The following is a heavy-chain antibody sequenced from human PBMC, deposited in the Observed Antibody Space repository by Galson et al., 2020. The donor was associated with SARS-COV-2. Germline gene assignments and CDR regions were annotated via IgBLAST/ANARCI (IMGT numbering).Heavy chain of an antibody. J-gene: IGHJ5*02. CDR2: DGET. D-gene: IGHD2-21*02. V-gene: IGHV1-24*01. Sequence: DGETIYAQKFQGRVTMTEDTSTDTAYMELSSLRSEDTAVYYRATSTPHCGGDCSNWFDPWGQGTLVTVSS. CDR3: ATSTPHCGGDCSNWFDP.